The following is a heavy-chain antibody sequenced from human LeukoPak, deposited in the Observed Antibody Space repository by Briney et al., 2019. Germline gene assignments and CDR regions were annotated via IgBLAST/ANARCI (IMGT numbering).Heavy chain of an antibody. CDR3: ARAGSWSSRPYFDY. CDR1: GFSFSSYV. Sequence: GGSLRLSCAASGFSFSSYVMSWVRQAPGKGLEWVSAVSGSGGSTYSADSVKGRFTISRDNSKDMVYLQTSSLRAEDTAVYYCARAGSWSSRPYFDYWGQGILVSVSS. CDR2: VSGSGGST. D-gene: IGHD1-26*01. J-gene: IGHJ4*02. V-gene: IGHV3-23*01.